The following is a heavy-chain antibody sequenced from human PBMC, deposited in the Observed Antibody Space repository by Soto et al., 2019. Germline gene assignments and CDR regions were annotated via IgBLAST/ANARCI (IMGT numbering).Heavy chain of an antibody. J-gene: IGHJ5*02. CDR1: GGSISSYY. CDR2: IYTSGST. CDR3: ARGLGYSSSASFDP. V-gene: IGHV4-4*07. D-gene: IGHD6-6*01. Sequence: PSETLSLTCTVSGGSISSYYWSWIRQPAGKGLERIGRIYTSGSTNYNPSLKSRVTISVDTSKNQFSLKLSSVTAADTAVYYCARGLGYSSSASFDPWGQGTLVTVSA.